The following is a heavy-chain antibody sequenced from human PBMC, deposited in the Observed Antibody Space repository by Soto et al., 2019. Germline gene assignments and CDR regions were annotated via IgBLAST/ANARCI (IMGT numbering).Heavy chain of an antibody. D-gene: IGHD6-6*01. Sequence: ASVKVSCKASGYTFTSYGISWVRQAPGQGLEWMGWISAYNGNTNYAQKLQGRVTMTTDTSTSTAYMELRSLRSDDTAVYYCARVGTYIAARGSFDPWGQGTLVTAPQ. J-gene: IGHJ5*02. CDR3: ARVGTYIAARGSFDP. V-gene: IGHV1-18*01. CDR2: ISAYNGNT. CDR1: GYTFTSYG.